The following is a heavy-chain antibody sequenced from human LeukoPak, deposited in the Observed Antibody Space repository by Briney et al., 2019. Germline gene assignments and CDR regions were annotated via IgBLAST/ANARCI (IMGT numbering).Heavy chain of an antibody. CDR2: INPDSGGT. CDR1: GYTFTGYY. V-gene: IGHV1-2*02. CDR3: ARLREGLYHIDS. D-gene: IGHD5-24*01. J-gene: IGHJ4*02. Sequence: ASVKVSCKASGYTFTGYYIQWMRQAPGQGLEWMGWINPDSGGTKYAQSLQGRVTMTRDTSISTAYMELSWLGSDDTAVYYCARLREGLYHIDSWGQGTLVTVSS.